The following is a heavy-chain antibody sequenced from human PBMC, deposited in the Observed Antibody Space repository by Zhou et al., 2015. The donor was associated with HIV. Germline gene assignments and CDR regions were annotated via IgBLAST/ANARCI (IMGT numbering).Heavy chain of an antibody. J-gene: IGHJ1*01. D-gene: IGHD5-24*01. CDR3: ARDGEMATIKYFQH. CDR2: IIPILGIA. V-gene: IGHV1-69*08. CDR1: GGTFSSYT. Sequence: QVQLVQSGAEVKKPGSSVKVSCKASGGTFSSYTISWVRQAPGQGLEWMGRIIPILGIANYAQKFQGRVTITADKSTSTAYMELSSLRSEDTAVYYCARDGEMATIKYFQHWGQGTLVTVSS.